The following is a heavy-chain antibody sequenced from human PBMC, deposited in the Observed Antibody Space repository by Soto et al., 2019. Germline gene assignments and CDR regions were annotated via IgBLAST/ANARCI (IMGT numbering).Heavy chain of an antibody. V-gene: IGHV1-69*06. CDR1: GGTFSSYA. J-gene: IGHJ6*02. CDR3: AWKDIVVVPAAIRSPYYYYYYGMDV. Sequence: SVKVSCKASGGTFSSYAISWVRQAPGQGLEWMGGIIPIFGTANYAQKFQGRVTITADKSTSTAYMELGSLRSEDTAVYYCAWKDIVVVPAAIRSPYYYYYYGMDVWGQGTTVTVSS. D-gene: IGHD2-2*02. CDR2: IIPIFGTA.